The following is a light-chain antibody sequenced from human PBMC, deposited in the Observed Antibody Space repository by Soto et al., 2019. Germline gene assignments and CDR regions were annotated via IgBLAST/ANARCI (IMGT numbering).Light chain of an antibody. Sequence: EIVLTQSPGTLSLSPGERATLSCRASQSVSSIYLAWYQQKPGQAPRLLIYGASSRATGIPDRFSGSGSGTDFTLTISRLEPEDFAVYYCQQYGSSRWTFAQGTKVAIK. J-gene: IGKJ1*01. CDR3: QQYGSSRWT. V-gene: IGKV3-20*01. CDR1: QSVSSIY. CDR2: GAS.